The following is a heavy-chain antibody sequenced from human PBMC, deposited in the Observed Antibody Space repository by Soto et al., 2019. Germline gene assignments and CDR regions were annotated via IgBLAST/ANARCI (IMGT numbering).Heavy chain of an antibody. CDR3: ATPGSTSWPR. V-gene: IGHV3-48*01. D-gene: IGHD6-13*01. J-gene: IGHJ4*02. CDR1: GFTFSDYS. Sequence: GGSLRLSCAASGFTFSDYSMNWVRQAPGKGLEWVSYISSSSGTIYYADSVKGRFTISRDNAKNSLYLQMNSLRAEDTAVYYCATPGSTSWPRWGQGTLVTVS. CDR2: ISSSSGTI.